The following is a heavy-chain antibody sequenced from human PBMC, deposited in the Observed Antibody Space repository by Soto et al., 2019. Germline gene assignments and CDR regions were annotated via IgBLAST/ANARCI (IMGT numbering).Heavy chain of an antibody. CDR3: AKSSGSYYNGGYCFDY. CDR2: ISWNSGSI. D-gene: IGHD3-10*01. CDR1: GFTFDDYA. Sequence: EVQLVESGGGLVQPGRSLRLSCAASGFTFDDYAMHWVRQAPGKGLEWVSGISWNSGSIGYADSVKGRFTISRDNAKNSLYLQMNSLRDEDTALYYCAKSSGSYYNGGYCFDYWGQGTLVTVSS. J-gene: IGHJ4*02. V-gene: IGHV3-9*01.